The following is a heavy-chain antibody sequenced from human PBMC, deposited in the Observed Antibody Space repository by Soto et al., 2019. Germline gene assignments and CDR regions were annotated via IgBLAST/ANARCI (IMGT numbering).Heavy chain of an antibody. Sequence: QVQLVQSGAEVKKPGASVKVSCKASGYTFSDHDINWVRQASGQGPEWLGWMNPNSGDTGYAQNFQGRVTMTRDTSKRTAYMELSSLRSEATAVYYCARVGGNWNDGYFDYWGQGTLVTVSS. V-gene: IGHV1-8*01. CDR3: ARVGGNWNDGYFDY. J-gene: IGHJ4*02. CDR2: MNPNSGDT. CDR1: GYTFSDHD. D-gene: IGHD1-1*01.